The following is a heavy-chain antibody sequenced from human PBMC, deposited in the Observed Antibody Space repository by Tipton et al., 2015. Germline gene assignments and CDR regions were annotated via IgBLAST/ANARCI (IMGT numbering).Heavy chain of an antibody. CDR1: GGSVTSGSYY. J-gene: IGHJ4*02. V-gene: IGHV4-61*01. CDR3: ARRFSHSSSWTFDY. D-gene: IGHD6-13*01. CDR2: IQYSGST. Sequence: LSLTCTVSGGSVTSGSYYWSWIRQPPGKELEWIGYIQYSGSTNYNPSLKSRVTISVDTSKTQFSLKMSSVTASDTAVYYCARRFSHSSSWTFDYWGQGTLVTVSS.